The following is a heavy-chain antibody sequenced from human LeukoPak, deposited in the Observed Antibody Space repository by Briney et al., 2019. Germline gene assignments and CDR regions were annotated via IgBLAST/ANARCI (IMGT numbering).Heavy chain of an antibody. CDR1: GYTFTSYD. Sequence: GASVKVSCKASGYTFTSYDINWVRQATGQGLEWMGWMNPNSGNTGYAQKFQGRVTMTRNTSISTAYMELSSLKSEDTAVYYCARGAPQWRSFDIWGQGTMVTVSS. CDR2: MNPNSGNT. D-gene: IGHD2-8*01. J-gene: IGHJ3*02. CDR3: ARGAPQWRSFDI. V-gene: IGHV1-8*01.